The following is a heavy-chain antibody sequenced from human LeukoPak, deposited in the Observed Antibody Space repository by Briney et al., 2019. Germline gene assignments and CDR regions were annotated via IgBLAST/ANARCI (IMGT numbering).Heavy chain of an antibody. CDR3: ARDPGGRGSYYEPNYYYYAMDV. J-gene: IGHJ6*02. V-gene: IGHV1-18*04. Sequence: GASVKVSCKASGYIFTTYGITWVRQAPGQGLEWMGWISVYNGNTDYAQKFQGRVTMTTDTSTNTAYMELRSLRFDDTAIYYCARDPGGRGSYYEPNYYYYAMDVWGQGTTVTVSS. D-gene: IGHD1-26*01. CDR1: GYIFTTYG. CDR2: ISVYNGNT.